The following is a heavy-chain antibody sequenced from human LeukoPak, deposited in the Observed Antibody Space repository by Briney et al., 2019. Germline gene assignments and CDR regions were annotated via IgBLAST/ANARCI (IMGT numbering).Heavy chain of an antibody. CDR3: ARVQGWAPFDP. Sequence: GGSLRLSCAASGFTFSSYGLHWVRQAPGNGLEWVAVIWYDGSNKYYEDSVKGRFTISRDNSKDTLYLQMNSLRAEDTAVYYCARVQGWAPFDPWGQGTLVTVSS. D-gene: IGHD6-19*01. CDR1: GFTFSSYG. CDR2: IWYDGSNK. J-gene: IGHJ5*02. V-gene: IGHV3-33*01.